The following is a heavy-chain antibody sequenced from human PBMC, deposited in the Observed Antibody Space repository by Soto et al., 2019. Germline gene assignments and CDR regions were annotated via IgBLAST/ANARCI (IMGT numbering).Heavy chain of an antibody. D-gene: IGHD2-2*01. Sequence: QVQLVESGGGVVQPGRSLRLSCAASGFTLSSYAMHWVRQAQGKGLEWVAVISYDGSNKYYADSVKGRFTISRDNSKNTLYLQMNSLRAEDTAVYYCARAGRGQLLYYGMDVWGQGTTVTVSS. CDR2: ISYDGSNK. J-gene: IGHJ6*02. V-gene: IGHV3-30-3*01. CDR1: GFTLSSYA. CDR3: ARAGRGQLLYYGMDV.